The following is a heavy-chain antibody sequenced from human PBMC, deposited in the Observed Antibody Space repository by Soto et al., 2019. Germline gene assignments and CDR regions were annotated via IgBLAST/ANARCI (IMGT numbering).Heavy chain of an antibody. Sequence: SETLSLTCTVSGGSVGSGEYYYSWIRQPPGKGLEWIGSMLYSGLTYYNPSLKSRVTLSVDTSKNQFSVRLNSVTASDTAVYYCAPLSVSLSGPYGIHVWGQGTTVTVSS. D-gene: IGHD2-15*01. J-gene: IGHJ6*02. CDR1: GGSVGSGEYY. V-gene: IGHV4-39*01. CDR3: APLSVSLSGPYGIHV. CDR2: MLYSGLT.